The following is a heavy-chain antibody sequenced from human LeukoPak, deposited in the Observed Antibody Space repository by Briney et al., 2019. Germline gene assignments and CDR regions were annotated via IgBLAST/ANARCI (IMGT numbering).Heavy chain of an antibody. Sequence: PSETLSLTCAVYGGSFSGYYWSWIRQPPGKGLEWIGEINHSGSPNYNPSLKSRVTISVDTSKNQFSLKLSSVTAADTAVYYCARGSKAAPGTFDYWGQGTLVTVSS. D-gene: IGHD6-13*01. V-gene: IGHV4-34*01. CDR2: INHSGSP. CDR1: GGSFSGYY. J-gene: IGHJ4*02. CDR3: ARGSKAAPGTFDY.